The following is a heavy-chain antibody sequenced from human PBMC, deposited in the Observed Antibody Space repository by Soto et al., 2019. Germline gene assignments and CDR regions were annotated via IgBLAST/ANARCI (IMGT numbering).Heavy chain of an antibody. CDR2: FSGSGGST. J-gene: IGHJ3*02. V-gene: IGHV3-23*01. CDR1: GFTFSSYA. Sequence: EVQLLGSGGGLVQPGGSLRLSCAASGFTFSSYAMSWVRQAPGKGLEWVSAFSGSGGSTYYADSVKGRFTIPRDNSKNTLYLQMNSLRAEDTAVYYCAKVALMVYAPTRTDAFDIWGQGTMVTVSS. D-gene: IGHD2-8*01. CDR3: AKVALMVYAPTRTDAFDI.